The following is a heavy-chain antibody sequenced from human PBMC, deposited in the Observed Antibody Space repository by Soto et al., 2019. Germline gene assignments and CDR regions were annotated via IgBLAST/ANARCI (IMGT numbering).Heavy chain of an antibody. Sequence: GASVKVSFKASGGTFSSYAISWLRQAPGQGLEWMGGIIPIFGTANYAQKFQGRVTITADESTSTAYMELSSLRSEDTAVYYCAREAVVTAYYYYGMDVWGQGTTVTVSS. D-gene: IGHD2-15*01. CDR1: GGTFSSYA. J-gene: IGHJ6*02. V-gene: IGHV1-69*13. CDR3: AREAVVTAYYYYGMDV. CDR2: IIPIFGTA.